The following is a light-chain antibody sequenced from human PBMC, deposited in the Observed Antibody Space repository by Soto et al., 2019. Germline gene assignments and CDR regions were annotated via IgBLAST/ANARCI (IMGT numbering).Light chain of an antibody. Sequence: DIVMTQSPDSLAVSLGERATINCKSSQSVLYTSNNKNYLAWYQQKPGQPPKLLIYWADTRESGVPDRFSGSGSGTDFTLTISSLQAEDVAVYYCQQYYSTRTFGQGTKVEIK. V-gene: IGKV4-1*01. J-gene: IGKJ1*01. CDR2: WAD. CDR3: QQYYSTRT. CDR1: QSVLYTSNNKNY.